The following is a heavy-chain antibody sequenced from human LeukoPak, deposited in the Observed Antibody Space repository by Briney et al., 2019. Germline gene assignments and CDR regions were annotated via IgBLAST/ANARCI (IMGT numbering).Heavy chain of an antibody. Sequence: GESLKISCKGSGYSFTNYWIGWVRQIPGKGLEWMGIIYPGDSDTRYSPSFQGQVTISADKSISTAYLQWSSLKPSDTAMYYCARQGGSQSGAFDIWGQGTMVTVSS. V-gene: IGHV5-51*01. CDR2: IYPGDSDT. D-gene: IGHD1-26*01. CDR3: ARQGGSQSGAFDI. J-gene: IGHJ3*02. CDR1: GYSFTNYW.